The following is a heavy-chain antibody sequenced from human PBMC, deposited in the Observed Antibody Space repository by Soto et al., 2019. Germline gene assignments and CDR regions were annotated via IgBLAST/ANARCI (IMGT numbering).Heavy chain of an antibody. CDR1: RFTFSSYA. CDR3: AKDGYSITRNRPLDY. D-gene: IGHD2-2*01. J-gene: IGHJ4*02. CDR2: ISVSGGST. V-gene: IGHV3-23*01. Sequence: EVQLLESGGGLVQPGGSLRLSCAASRFTFSSYAMCWVRQAPGKGLEWVSSISVSGGSTYYADSVKGRFTISRDTSKNTLYLQMNSVRAEDTDVYYCAKDGYSITRNRPLDYWGQGTLVTVSS.